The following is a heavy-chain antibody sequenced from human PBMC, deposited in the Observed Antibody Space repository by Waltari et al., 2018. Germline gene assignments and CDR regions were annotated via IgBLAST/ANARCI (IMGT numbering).Heavy chain of an antibody. CDR1: GYSISSGYY. CDR3: ASAPPFPYCGGDCTDY. J-gene: IGHJ4*02. D-gene: IGHD2-21*02. Sequence: QVQLQESGPGLVKPSATLSLTCAVSGYSISSGYYWGWLRQPPGKGLEWIGSIYHSGSTYYNPSLKSRVTISVDTSKNQFSLKLSSVTAADTAVYYCASAPPFPYCGGDCTDYWGQGTLVTVSS. CDR2: IYHSGST. V-gene: IGHV4-38-2*01.